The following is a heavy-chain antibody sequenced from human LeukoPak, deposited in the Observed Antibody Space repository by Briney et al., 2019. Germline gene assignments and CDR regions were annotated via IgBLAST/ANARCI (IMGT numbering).Heavy chain of an antibody. V-gene: IGHV3-48*04. Sequence: GGSLRLSCAASGFTFSGHNMNWVRQAPGKGLEWISFVSISSGTIYYADSVKGRFRISRDNAKSSLDLEMNSLRAEDTAVYHCARAMSTFGGVRNYFDSWGQGTLVTVSS. CDR1: GFTFSGHN. CDR2: VSISSGTI. CDR3: ARAMSTFGGVRNYFDS. J-gene: IGHJ4*02. D-gene: IGHD3-16*01.